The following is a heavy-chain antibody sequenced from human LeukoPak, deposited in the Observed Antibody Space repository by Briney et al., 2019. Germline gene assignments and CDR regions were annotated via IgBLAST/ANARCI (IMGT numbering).Heavy chain of an antibody. J-gene: IGHJ2*01. CDR3: AKNNDYGGSYWYFDL. Sequence: PGGSLRLSCVASGFTFTNYAMHWVRQAPGKGLEWVAVISYDETNKYYEDSVKGRFTISRDSSKNTLYLQMSSLRDEDTAVYYCAKNNDYGGSYWYFDLWGRGTLVTVSS. V-gene: IGHV3-30*04. CDR2: ISYDETNK. D-gene: IGHD4-23*01. CDR1: GFTFTNYA.